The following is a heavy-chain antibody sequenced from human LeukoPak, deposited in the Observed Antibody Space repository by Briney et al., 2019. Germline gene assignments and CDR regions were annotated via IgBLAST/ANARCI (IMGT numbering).Heavy chain of an antibody. J-gene: IGHJ4*02. Sequence: SVKVSCKASGGAFSSYAISWVRQAPGQGLEWMGRIIPILGIANYAQKFQGRVTITADKSTSTAYMELSSLRSEDTAVYYCAKRGYSSSWYSPFDCWGQGTLVTVSS. V-gene: IGHV1-69*04. D-gene: IGHD6-13*01. CDR1: GGAFSSYA. CDR3: AKRGYSSSWYSPFDC. CDR2: IIPILGIA.